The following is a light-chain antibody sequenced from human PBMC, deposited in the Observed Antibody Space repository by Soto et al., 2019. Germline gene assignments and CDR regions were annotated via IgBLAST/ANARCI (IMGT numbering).Light chain of an antibody. J-gene: IGKJ1*01. V-gene: IGKV3-20*01. Sequence: EIVLTQSPGTLSLSPGERATLSCRASRSVSSSFLAWYQQKSGQAPRLLIYHASSRATGIPDRFSASGSGTDYTLTISRLEPEDFAVYFCQQYGSSPWTFGQATKVEIK. CDR1: RSVSSSF. CDR2: HAS. CDR3: QQYGSSPWT.